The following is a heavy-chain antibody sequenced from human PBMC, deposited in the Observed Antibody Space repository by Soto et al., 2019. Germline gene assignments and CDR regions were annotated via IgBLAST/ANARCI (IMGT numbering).Heavy chain of an antibody. J-gene: IGHJ4*02. CDR1: GFSLTTSEVG. V-gene: IGHV2-5*02. D-gene: IGHD3-16*02. Sequence: QITLKESGPTLVKPTQTLTLTCTFSGFSLTTSEVGVGWIRQPPGKALEWLALIYWDDDERYNPSLENRLIITKDPPKNQVVLPMPTMAPGKQAKYSVPNRRGVSGSYPFNYGGKETL. CDR3: PNRRGVSGSYPFNY. CDR2: IYWDDDE.